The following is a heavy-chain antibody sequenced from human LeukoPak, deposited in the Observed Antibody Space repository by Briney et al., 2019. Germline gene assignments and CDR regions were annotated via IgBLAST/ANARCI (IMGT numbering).Heavy chain of an antibody. J-gene: IGHJ4*02. D-gene: IGHD2-21*01. CDR2: INPNSGGT. V-gene: IGHV1-2*02. CDR3: ARVFPYEPGVDY. Sequence: ASVKVSCKASGYTFTGYYMDWVRQAPGQGLEWMGWINPNSGGTNYAQKFQGRVTMTRDTSISTAYMELSRLRSDDTAVYYCARVFPYEPGVDYWGQGTLVTVSS. CDR1: GYTFTGYY.